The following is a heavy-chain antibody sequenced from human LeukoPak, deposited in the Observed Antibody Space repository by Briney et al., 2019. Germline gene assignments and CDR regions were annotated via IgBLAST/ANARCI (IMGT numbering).Heavy chain of an antibody. V-gene: IGHV7-4-1*02. D-gene: IGHD6-13*01. J-gene: IGHJ6*02. CDR1: RNTFTRYA. CDR2: INTNTGNP. Sequence: ASVKVSCKASRNTFTRYAMNWVRQAPRQGLEWMGWINTNTGNPTYAQGFTGRFVFSLDTSVSTAYLQISSLKAEDTAVYYCAAAAGTTTESYYYYYGMDVWGQGTTVTVSS. CDR3: AAAAGTTTESYYYYYGMDV.